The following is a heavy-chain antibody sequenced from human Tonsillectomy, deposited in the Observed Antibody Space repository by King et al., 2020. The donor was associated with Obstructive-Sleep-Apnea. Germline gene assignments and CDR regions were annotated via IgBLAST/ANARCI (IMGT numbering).Heavy chain of an antibody. CDR3: AREHSGRYYEHGMDV. CDR2: INPKSGGT. V-gene: IGHV1-2*04. J-gene: IGHJ6*02. CDR1: GYTFSGYY. Sequence: VQLVESGAEVKKPGASVKVSCKASGYTFSGYYMHWVRQAPGQGLEWMGWINPKSGGTHYAQKFQGWVTMSRDTSISTAYMELSRLRPDDTAVYYCAREHSGRYYEHGMDVWGQGTTVTVSS. D-gene: IGHD1-26*01.